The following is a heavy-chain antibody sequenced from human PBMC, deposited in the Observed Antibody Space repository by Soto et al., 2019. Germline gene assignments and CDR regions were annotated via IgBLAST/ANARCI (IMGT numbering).Heavy chain of an antibody. V-gene: IGHV3-66*01. CDR2: IYSDGST. CDR1: GFTVSSNF. J-gene: IGHJ4*02. CDR3: ASRRNPYGAYDY. Sequence: EVQLVVSGGGLVQPGGSLRLSCAASGFTVSSNFMSWVRQAPGKGLEWVSIIYSDGSTYYADSVKGRFTISRDNSKNTLYLQMNSLRADDTAVYYCASRRNPYGAYDYWGQGTLVTFSS. D-gene: IGHD4-17*01.